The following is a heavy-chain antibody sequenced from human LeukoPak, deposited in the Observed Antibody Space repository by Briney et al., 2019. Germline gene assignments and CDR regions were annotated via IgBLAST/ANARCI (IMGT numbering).Heavy chain of an antibody. J-gene: IGHJ4*02. CDR2: VNHSGRV. Sequence: SETLSLTCGVYRGSFSDHYWYWIRQPPGKGLEWIGEVNHSGRVNYNPSLKSRVTMSMDTSRQQFSLKLNSVTAADTAVYYCARVQKDSGYDSSPAGPHLDYWGQGTLVTVSS. CDR3: ARVQKDSGYDSSPAGPHLDY. D-gene: IGHD5-12*01. CDR1: RGSFSDHY. V-gene: IGHV4-34*01.